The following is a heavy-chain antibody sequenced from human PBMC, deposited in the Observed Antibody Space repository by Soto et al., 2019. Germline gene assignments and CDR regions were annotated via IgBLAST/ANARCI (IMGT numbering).Heavy chain of an antibody. CDR3: AREGLVLVPTTVNSDYYYAMDV. CDR1: GGTFSSYA. J-gene: IGHJ6*02. D-gene: IGHD4-17*01. CDR2: IIPIFGTA. Sequence: SVKVSCKASGGTFSSYAISWVRQAPGQGLEWMGGIIPIFGTAKYAQKFQGRVTITADESTSTVYMELSTLRPEDTAVYYCAREGLVLVPTTVNSDYYYAMDVWGQGTTVTVS. V-gene: IGHV1-69*13.